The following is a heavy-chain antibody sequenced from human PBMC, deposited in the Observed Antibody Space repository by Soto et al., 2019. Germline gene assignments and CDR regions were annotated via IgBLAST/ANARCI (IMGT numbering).Heavy chain of an antibody. V-gene: IGHV3-48*01. CDR2: ISSSSSTI. CDR1: GFTFSSYS. Sequence: GGSLRLSCAASGFTFSSYSMNCVRQAPGKGLEWVSYISSSSSTIYYADSVKGRFTISRDNAKNSLYLQMNSLRAEDTAVYYCACYQLLDWFDPWGQGTLVTVSS. CDR3: ACYQLLDWFDP. J-gene: IGHJ5*02. D-gene: IGHD2-2*01.